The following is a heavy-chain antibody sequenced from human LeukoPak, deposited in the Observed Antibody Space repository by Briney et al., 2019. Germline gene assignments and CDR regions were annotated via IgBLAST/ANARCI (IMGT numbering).Heavy chain of an antibody. CDR2: IWYDGTNI. D-gene: IGHD1-20*01. Sequence: GGSLRLSCAASGFTFSSYGMHWVRQAPGKGLEWLAVIWYDGTNIYYADSVKGRFAISRDNSKNTLYLQMNSLRAEDTAVYYCAKDRITGTPYYFDYWGQGTLVTVSS. J-gene: IGHJ4*02. CDR1: GFTFSSYG. CDR3: AKDRITGTPYYFDY. V-gene: IGHV3-33*06.